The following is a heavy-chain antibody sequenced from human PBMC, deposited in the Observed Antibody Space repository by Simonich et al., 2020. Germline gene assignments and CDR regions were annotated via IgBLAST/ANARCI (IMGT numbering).Heavy chain of an antibody. Sequence: QLQLQESGQGLVKPSETLSLTCTVSGGSISSSRYYWGRIRQPPGKGLECIVSINYSWSTSHNPSLKCRVTISVDTSKNQFSLKLSSVTAADTAVYYCARHKGYCSGGSCYSHWYFDLWGRGTLVTVSS. D-gene: IGHD2-15*01. V-gene: IGHV4-39*01. CDR3: ARHKGYCSGGSCYSHWYFDL. CDR1: GGSISSSRYY. CDR2: INYSWST. J-gene: IGHJ2*01.